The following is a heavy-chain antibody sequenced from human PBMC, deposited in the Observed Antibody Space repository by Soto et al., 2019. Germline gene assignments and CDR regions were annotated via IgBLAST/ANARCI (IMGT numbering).Heavy chain of an antibody. CDR1: GGSISSGDYY. J-gene: IGHJ4*02. CDR2: VFYTGST. D-gene: IGHD3-16*01. CDR3: ARGGGPPGGIDY. Sequence: SETLSLTCTVSGGSISSGDYYWSWIRQPPGKGLEWIGYVFYTGSTKYNPSLKSRSTISIDTSKNQFSLKVRSATAADTALYYCARGGGPPGGIDYWGPGTLVTVSS. V-gene: IGHV4-61*08.